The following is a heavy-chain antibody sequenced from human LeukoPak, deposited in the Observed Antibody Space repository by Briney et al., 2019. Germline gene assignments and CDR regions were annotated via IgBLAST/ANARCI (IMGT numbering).Heavy chain of an antibody. D-gene: IGHD3-22*01. Sequence: PGGSLRLSCAASGFTFSSYWMSWVRQAPGKGLEWVANIKQDGSEKYYVDSAKGRFTISRDNAKNSLYLQMNSLRAEDTAVYYCARDRYYYDSSGYQWGYWGQGTLVTVSS. J-gene: IGHJ4*02. CDR2: IKQDGSEK. CDR3: ARDRYYYDSSGYQWGY. CDR1: GFTFSSYW. V-gene: IGHV3-7*01.